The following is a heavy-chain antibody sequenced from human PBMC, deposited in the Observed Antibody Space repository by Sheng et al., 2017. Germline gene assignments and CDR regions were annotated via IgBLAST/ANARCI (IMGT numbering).Heavy chain of an antibody. Sequence: DVRLVESGGGLIQPGGSLTLSCAASGFTFSSYEMNWVRQAPGKGLEWVSAISDNGGSTYYADSVKGRFTISRDNSKSTLYLQMNSLRAEDTAVYYCVKDLITAGDYWGQGSLVTVSS. CDR2: ISDNGGST. D-gene: IGHD6-6*01. J-gene: IGHJ4*02. CDR1: GFTFSSYE. CDR3: VKDLITAGDY. V-gene: IGHV3-23*04.